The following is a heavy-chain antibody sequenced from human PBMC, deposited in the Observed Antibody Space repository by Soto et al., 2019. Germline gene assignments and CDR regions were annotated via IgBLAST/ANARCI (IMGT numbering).Heavy chain of an antibody. D-gene: IGHD6-19*01. CDR1: GFTFSSYG. J-gene: IGHJ6*02. Sequence: GGSLRLSCAASGFTFSSYGMHWVRQAPGKGLEWVAVIWYDGSNKYYADSVKGRFTISRDNSKNTLYLQMNSLRAEDTAVYYCARDRRIAVAGSTVGRKQYYYYGMDVWGQGTTVTVSS. V-gene: IGHV3-33*01. CDR3: ARDRRIAVAGSTVGRKQYYYYGMDV. CDR2: IWYDGSNK.